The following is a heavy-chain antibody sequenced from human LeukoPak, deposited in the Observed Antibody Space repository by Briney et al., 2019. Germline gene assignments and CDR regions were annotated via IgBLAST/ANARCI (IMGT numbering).Heavy chain of an antibody. CDR1: GFTFDSNY. V-gene: IGHV3-11*06. CDR3: AKEGSSGLYFDY. J-gene: IGHJ4*02. CDR2: ISNRDSYT. D-gene: IGHD6-19*01. Sequence: PGGSLRLSCAASGFTFDSNYLSWVRQAPGKGLEWVSYISNRDSYTNYADSVKGRFTISRDNAKNSLYLQMNSLRAEDTAVYYCAKEGSSGLYFDYWGQGILVTVSS.